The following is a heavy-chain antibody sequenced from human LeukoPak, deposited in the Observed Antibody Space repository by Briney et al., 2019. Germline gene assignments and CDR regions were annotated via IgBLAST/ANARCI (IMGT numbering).Heavy chain of an antibody. CDR3: ARDSSYYDFWSGYYSHYYYMDV. CDR2: ISSSGSTI. Sequence: GGSLRLSCAASGFTFSDYYMSWIRQAPGKGLEWVSYISSSGSTIYYADSVKGRFTISRDNAKNSLYLQMNSLRAEDTAVYYCARDSSYYDFWSGYYSHYYYMDVWGKGTTVTVPS. J-gene: IGHJ6*03. V-gene: IGHV3-11*04. CDR1: GFTFSDYY. D-gene: IGHD3-3*01.